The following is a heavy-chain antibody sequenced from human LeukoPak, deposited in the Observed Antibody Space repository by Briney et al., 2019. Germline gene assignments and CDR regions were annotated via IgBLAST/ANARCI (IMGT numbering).Heavy chain of an antibody. Sequence: GGSLRLSCAASGFTFDNYAMSWVRQAPGKGLEWVSTIRSNGDTTYYADSVKGRFTISRDNSKNTLYLQMNSLRAEDTAVYYCARDQNYYGSGSTISWGLGSLVTVSS. CDR3: ARDQNYYGSGSTIS. V-gene: IGHV3-23*01. CDR2: IRSNGDTT. J-gene: IGHJ5*02. D-gene: IGHD3-10*01. CDR1: GFTFDNYA.